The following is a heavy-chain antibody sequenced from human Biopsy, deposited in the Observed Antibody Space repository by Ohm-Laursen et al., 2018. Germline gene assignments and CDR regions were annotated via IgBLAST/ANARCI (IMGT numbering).Heavy chain of an antibody. CDR3: ARHPTGFWFDP. V-gene: IGHV4-39*01. J-gene: IGHJ5*02. CDR2: IFYSGII. CDR1: GGSVSSNTNY. Sequence: PSETLSLTCTASGGSVSSNTNYWAWIRQPPGKGLEWIGSIFYSGIIYYNPSLKSRVSISVDTSKNQFSLNLNSVTAADTAVYYCARHPTGFWFDPWGQGTLVIVSS.